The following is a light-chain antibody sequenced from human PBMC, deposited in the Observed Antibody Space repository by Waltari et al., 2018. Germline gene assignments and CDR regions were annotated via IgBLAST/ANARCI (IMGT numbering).Light chain of an antibody. J-gene: IGLJ2*01. V-gene: IGLV3-10*01. CDR2: EAS. Sequence: SYELTQPPSVSVSPGQTARITCSGDALPRQYAFWYQQKSGQAPRPVICEASNRPPGLPGRFSGSSSGTMATLTVTGAQVEDDADYYCYSTDISGTERVFGGGTKLTVL. CDR1: ALPRQY. CDR3: YSTDISGTERV.